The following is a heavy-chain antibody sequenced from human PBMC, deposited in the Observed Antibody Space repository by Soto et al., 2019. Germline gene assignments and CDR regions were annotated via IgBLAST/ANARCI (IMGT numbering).Heavy chain of an antibody. CDR2: IYYSGST. V-gene: IGHV4-59*01. CDR3: ARDYLSGSYNT. J-gene: IGHJ5*02. Sequence: SETLSLTCTVSGGSISSYYWSWIRQPPGKGLEWIGYIYYSGSTNYNPSLKSRVTISVDTSKNHFSLKRSSVTAADTAVYDCARDYLSGSYNTLGKGTLVTVSS. D-gene: IGHD1-26*01. CDR1: GGSISSYY.